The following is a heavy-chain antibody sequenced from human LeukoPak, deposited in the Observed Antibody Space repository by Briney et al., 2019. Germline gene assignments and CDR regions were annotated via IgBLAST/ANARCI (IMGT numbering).Heavy chain of an antibody. CDR3: ARVVGIAVAGIEY. CDR2: INPNSGGT. J-gene: IGHJ4*02. Sequence: PLASVKVSCKASGYTFTGYYMHCVRQAPGQGLEWMGWINPNSGGTNYAQKFQGRVTMTRDTSISTAYMELSRLRSDDTAVYYCARVVGIAVAGIEYWGQGTLVTVSS. D-gene: IGHD6-19*01. V-gene: IGHV1-2*02. CDR1: GYTFTGYY.